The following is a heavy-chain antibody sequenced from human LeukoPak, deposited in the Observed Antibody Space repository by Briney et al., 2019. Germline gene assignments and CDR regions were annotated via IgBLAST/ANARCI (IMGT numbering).Heavy chain of an antibody. Sequence: ASVKVSCKVSGYTLTELSMHWVRQAPGKGLEWMGGFDPEDGETIYAQKFQGRVTMTEDTSTDTAYMELSSLRAEDTAVYYCAKDVNSSGYYSHWGQGTLVTVSS. V-gene: IGHV1-24*01. CDR3: AKDVNSSGYYSH. CDR1: GYTLTELS. J-gene: IGHJ4*02. D-gene: IGHD3-22*01. CDR2: FDPEDGET.